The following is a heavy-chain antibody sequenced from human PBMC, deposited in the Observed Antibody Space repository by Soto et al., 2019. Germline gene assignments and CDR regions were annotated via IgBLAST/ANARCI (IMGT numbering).Heavy chain of an antibody. D-gene: IGHD6-6*01. CDR2: IIPIFGTA. CDR1: GGTFSSYA. Sequence: SVKVSCKASGGTFSSYAISWVRQAPGQGLEWMGGIIPIFGTANYAQKFQGRVTITADESTSTAYMELSSLRSEDTAVYYCARTEGIAARTFDYWGQGTLVTVSS. J-gene: IGHJ4*02. V-gene: IGHV1-69*13. CDR3: ARTEGIAARTFDY.